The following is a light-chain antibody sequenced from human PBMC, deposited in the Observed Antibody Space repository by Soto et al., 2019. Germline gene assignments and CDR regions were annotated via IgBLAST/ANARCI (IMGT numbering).Light chain of an antibody. CDR3: QHYNSYSEA. CDR2: KAS. V-gene: IGKV1-5*03. J-gene: IGKJ1*01. Sequence: IQLTQSPSSLSASVGDRVAITCRASQGIRSYLAWYQQKPGEAPKLLIYKASTLKSGVPLRFSGSGSGTEFTLTISSLQPDDFATYYCQHYNSYSEAFGQGTKV. CDR1: QGIRSY.